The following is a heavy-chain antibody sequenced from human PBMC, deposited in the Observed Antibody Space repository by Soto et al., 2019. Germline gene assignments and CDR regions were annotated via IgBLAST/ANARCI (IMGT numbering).Heavy chain of an antibody. J-gene: IGHJ3*02. CDR2: IYYSGST. Sequence: QVQLQESGPGLVKPSETLSLTCTVPGGSISSYYWSWIRQPPGKGLEWIGYIYYSGSTNYNPSLKSRVTISVDTSKNQFSLKLSSVTAADTAVYYCARTRGEGDAFDIWGQGTMVTVSS. V-gene: IGHV4-59*01. D-gene: IGHD3-16*01. CDR3: ARTRGEGDAFDI. CDR1: GGSISSYY.